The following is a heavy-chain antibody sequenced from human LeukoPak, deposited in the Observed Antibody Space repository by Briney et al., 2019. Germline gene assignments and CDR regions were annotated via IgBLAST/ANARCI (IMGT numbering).Heavy chain of an antibody. CDR2: ISAYNGNT. V-gene: IGHV1-18*01. CDR1: GYTFTSYG. J-gene: IGHJ4*02. D-gene: IGHD2-15*01. CDR3: ARGTRYCSGGSCYFGTYYFDY. Sequence: ASVKVSCKASGYTFTSYGISWVRLAPGQGREWMGWISAYNGNTNYAQKLQGRVTMTTDTSTSTAYMELRSLRSDDTAVYYCARGTRYCSGGSCYFGTYYFDYWGQGTQVTVSS.